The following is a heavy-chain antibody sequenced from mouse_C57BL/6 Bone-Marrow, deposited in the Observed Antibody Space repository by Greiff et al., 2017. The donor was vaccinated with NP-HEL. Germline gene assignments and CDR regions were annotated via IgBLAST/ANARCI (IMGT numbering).Heavy chain of an antibody. CDR3: TSGGYYSAWFAY. J-gene: IGHJ3*01. V-gene: IGHV1-15*01. CDR2: IDPETGGT. CDR1: GYTFTDYE. Sequence: VQLQQSGAELVRPGASVTLSCKASGYTFTDYEMHWVKQTPVHGLEWIGAIDPETGGTAYNQKFKGKAILTADTSSSTAYMELCSLTSEDSAVYYCTSGGYYSAWFAYWGQGTLVTVSA. D-gene: IGHD2-3*01.